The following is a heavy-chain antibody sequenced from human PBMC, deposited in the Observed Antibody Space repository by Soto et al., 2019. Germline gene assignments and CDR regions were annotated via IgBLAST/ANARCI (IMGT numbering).Heavy chain of an antibody. CDR1: GFTFSSYG. V-gene: IGHV3-30*18. D-gene: IGHD1-26*01. J-gene: IGHJ5*02. Sequence: PGGSLRLSCAASGFTFSSYGMHWVRQAPGKGLEWVAVISYDGSNKYYADSVKGRFTISRDNPKNTLYLQMNSLRAEDTAVYYCAKDISGASWFDPWGQGTLVTVSS. CDR2: ISYDGSNK. CDR3: AKDISGASWFDP.